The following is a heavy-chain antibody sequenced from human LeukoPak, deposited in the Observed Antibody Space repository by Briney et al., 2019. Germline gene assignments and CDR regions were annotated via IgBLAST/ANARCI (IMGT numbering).Heavy chain of an antibody. Sequence: ASVKVSCKASGYTFTGYYMHWVRQAPGRGLEWMGWINPNSGGTNYAQKFQGRVTMTRDTSISTAYMELSRRRSDDTAVYYCARTSQGYQLLYWFDPWGQGTLVTVSS. J-gene: IGHJ5*02. CDR2: INPNSGGT. CDR3: ARTSQGYQLLYWFDP. V-gene: IGHV1-2*02. CDR1: GYTFTGYY. D-gene: IGHD2-2*01.